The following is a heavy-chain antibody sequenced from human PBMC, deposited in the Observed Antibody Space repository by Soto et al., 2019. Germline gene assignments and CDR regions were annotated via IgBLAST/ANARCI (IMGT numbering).Heavy chain of an antibody. Sequence: ASVKVSCKASGYTFTTYDISWVRQAPGQGLEWMGWISGNNGNTNYAQRLQGRVTMTRDTSTSTAYMDLRSLSTADTELDYCARGDWGSGFGYWRQGTLVTVSS. CDR3: ARGDWGSGFGY. CDR2: ISGNNGNT. D-gene: IGHD3-16*01. V-gene: IGHV1-18*04. J-gene: IGHJ4*02. CDR1: GYTFTTYD.